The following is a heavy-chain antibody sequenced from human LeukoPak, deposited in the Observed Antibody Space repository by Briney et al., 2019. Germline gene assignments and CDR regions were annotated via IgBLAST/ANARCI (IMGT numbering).Heavy chain of an antibody. V-gene: IGHV4-34*01. Sequence: SETLSLTCAVYGGSFSGYYWSWIRQPPGKGLEWIGETNHSGSTNYNPSLKSRVTISVDTSKNQFSLKLSSVTAADTAVYYCARGIAAAGTRAFDIWGQGTMVTVSS. J-gene: IGHJ3*02. D-gene: IGHD6-13*01. CDR3: ARGIAAAGTRAFDI. CDR1: GGSFSGYY. CDR2: TNHSGST.